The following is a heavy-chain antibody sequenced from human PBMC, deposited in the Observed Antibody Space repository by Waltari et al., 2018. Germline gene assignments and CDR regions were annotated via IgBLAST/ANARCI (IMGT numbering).Heavy chain of an antibody. J-gene: IGHJ6*03. CDR3: AREEGNSSSWYRFGYYYYYMDV. CDR2: ISSSSSYI. D-gene: IGHD6-13*01. V-gene: IGHV3-21*01. CDR1: GFTFSSYS. Sequence: EVQLVESGGGLVKPGGSLRLSCAASGFTFSSYSMNWVRQAPGKGLEWVSSISSSSSYIYYADSVKGRFTISRDNAKNSLYLQMNSLRAEDTAVYYCAREEGNSSSWYRFGYYYYYMDVWGKGTTVTVSS.